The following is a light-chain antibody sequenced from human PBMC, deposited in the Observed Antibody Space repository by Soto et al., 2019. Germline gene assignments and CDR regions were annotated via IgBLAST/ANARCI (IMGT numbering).Light chain of an antibody. CDR3: QQYNKWPRT. Sequence: EIVMTQSPATLSVCPGERATLSCRASQSVNIHLAWYQQKPGQAPRLLIYGASARATGIPAKFSGSGSGTEFTLTISSLQSEDFAVYYCQQYNKWPRTFGQGTKVEIK. CDR1: QSVNIH. V-gene: IGKV3D-15*01. CDR2: GAS. J-gene: IGKJ1*01.